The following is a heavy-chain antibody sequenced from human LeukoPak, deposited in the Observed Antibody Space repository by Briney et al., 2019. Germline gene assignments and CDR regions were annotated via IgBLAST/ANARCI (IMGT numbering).Heavy chain of an antibody. CDR1: GLTFSTSA. V-gene: IGHV3-23*01. J-gene: IGHJ2*01. Sequence: TGGPLRLPWAPPGLTFSTSAIGGVRQLQGKGSDWASSIGGSGGSTYCADSVKGRYTISRDNSKNVLFLQMNSLGPEDTAVFYCATDGAHSGSWHYFNVWGRGTLVTVSS. CDR3: ATDGAHSGSWHYFNV. D-gene: IGHD6-13*01. CDR2: IGGSGGST.